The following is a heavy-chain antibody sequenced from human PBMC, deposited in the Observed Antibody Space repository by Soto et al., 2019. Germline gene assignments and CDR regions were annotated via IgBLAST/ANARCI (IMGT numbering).Heavy chain of an antibody. D-gene: IGHD3-22*01. CDR2: IWYDGSNK. CDR3: ARDPAENSSGYQESYYYYGMDV. CDR1: GFTFSSYG. V-gene: IGHV3-33*01. Sequence: GGSLRLSCAASGFTFSSYGMHWVRQAPGKGLEWVAVIWYDGSNKYYADSVKGRFTISRDNSKNTLYLQMNSLRAEDTAVYYCARDPAENSSGYQESYYYYGMDVWGQGTTVTVSS. J-gene: IGHJ6*02.